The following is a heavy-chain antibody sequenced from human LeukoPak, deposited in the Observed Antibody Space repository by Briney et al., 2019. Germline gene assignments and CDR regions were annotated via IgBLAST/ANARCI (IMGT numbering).Heavy chain of an antibody. D-gene: IGHD3-22*01. Sequence: ASVKVSCKASGYTFTGYYMHWVRQAPGQGLEWMGWINPNSGGTNYAQKFQGRVTMTRDTSISTAYMELSRLRSDDTAAYYCARGAVTYYDSSGYHFYFDYWGQGTLVTVSS. CDR3: ARGAVTYYDSSGYHFYFDY. J-gene: IGHJ4*02. V-gene: IGHV1-2*02. CDR2: INPNSGGT. CDR1: GYTFTGYY.